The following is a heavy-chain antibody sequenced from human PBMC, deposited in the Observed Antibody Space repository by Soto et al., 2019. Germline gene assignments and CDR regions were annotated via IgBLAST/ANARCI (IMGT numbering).Heavy chain of an antibody. CDR2: IDPSDSYT. CDR3: ARHVPLRFLEWSPPHYGMDV. Sequence: GESLKISCKGSGYSFTSYWISWVRQMPGKGLEWMGRIDPSDSYTNYSPSFQGHVTISADKSISTAYLQWSSLKASDTAMYYCARHVPLRFLEWSPPHYGMDVWGQGTTVTVSS. V-gene: IGHV5-10-1*01. CDR1: GYSFTSYW. D-gene: IGHD3-3*01. J-gene: IGHJ6*02.